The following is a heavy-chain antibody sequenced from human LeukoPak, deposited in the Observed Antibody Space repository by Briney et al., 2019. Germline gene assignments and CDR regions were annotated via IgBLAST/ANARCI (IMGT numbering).Heavy chain of an antibody. J-gene: IGHJ3*02. V-gene: IGHV3-23*01. Sequence: PGGSLRLSCAASGLTFSSYALSWVRQAPGKGLDWVSSISVDSITYYLDSVKGRVTISRDNSKSTLYLQMHSLRAEDTALYYCAKCNLNNCREGFDICGQGTMVTVSS. CDR3: AKCNLNNCREGFDI. CDR1: GLTFSSYA. CDR2: ISVDSIT. D-gene: IGHD1-1*01.